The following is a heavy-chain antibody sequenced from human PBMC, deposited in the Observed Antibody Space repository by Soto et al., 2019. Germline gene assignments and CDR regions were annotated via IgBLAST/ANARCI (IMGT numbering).Heavy chain of an antibody. CDR1: GGTFSSYA. CDR2: IIPIFGTA. Sequence: SVKVSCKASGGTFSSYAISWVRQAPGQGLEWMGGIIPIFGTANYAQKFQGRVTITADESTSTAYMELSSLRSEDTAVYYCASQSLFHDYSNEYYYYGMDVWGQGTTVTVSS. V-gene: IGHV1-69*13. CDR3: ASQSLFHDYSNEYYYYGMDV. J-gene: IGHJ6*02. D-gene: IGHD4-4*01.